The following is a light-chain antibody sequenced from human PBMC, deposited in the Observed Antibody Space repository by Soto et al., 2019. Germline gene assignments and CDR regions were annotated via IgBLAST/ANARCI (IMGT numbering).Light chain of an antibody. J-gene: IGKJ4*01. CDR3: QQSYSIPLT. Sequence: DIHITQSPSSLSASVGDRVTITCRASQTIDKYLNWYQEKPGKAPKLLIYTTSTLQSEVPSRFSGSGSETDFTLTISSLQPEDFATYYCQQSYSIPLTFGGGTKVDIK. V-gene: IGKV1-39*01. CDR2: TTS. CDR1: QTIDKY.